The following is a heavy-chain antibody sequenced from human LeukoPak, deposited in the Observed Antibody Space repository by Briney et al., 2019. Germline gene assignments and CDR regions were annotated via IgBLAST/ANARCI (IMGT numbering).Heavy chain of an antibody. CDR1: GFTLSSYS. D-gene: IGHD6-19*01. V-gene: IGHV3-7*03. J-gene: IGHJ4*02. Sequence: GGSLRLSCAASGFTLSSYSISWVRQASGKGLEWVATIKEDGREKYYVDSVKGRFTISRDNTKNSLYLQMNSLRDEDTAVYYCARAVAGYWGQGTLVTVSS. CDR2: IKEDGREK. CDR3: ARAVAGY.